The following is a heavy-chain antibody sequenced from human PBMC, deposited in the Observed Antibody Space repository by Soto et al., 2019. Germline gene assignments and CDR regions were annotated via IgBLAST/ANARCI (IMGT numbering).Heavy chain of an antibody. V-gene: IGHV4-39*01. J-gene: IGHJ6*02. CDR2: IYYSGST. CDR1: GGSISSSSYY. D-gene: IGHD3-3*01. CDR3: ARTDFWSGYYPPGYYYGMDV. Sequence: SETLSLTCTVSGGSISSSSYYWGWIRQPPGKGLEWIGSIYYSGSTHYNPSLKSRVTISVDTSKNQFSLKLSSVTAADTAVYYCARTDFWSGYYPPGYYYGMDVWGQGTTVTVSS.